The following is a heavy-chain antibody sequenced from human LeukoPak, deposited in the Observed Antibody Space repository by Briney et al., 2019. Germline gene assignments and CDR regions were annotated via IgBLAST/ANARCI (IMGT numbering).Heavy chain of an antibody. CDR1: GGSISSGSYY. D-gene: IGHD3-10*01. J-gene: IGHJ4*02. V-gene: IGHV4-61*02. CDR2: IYTSGST. Sequence: SETLSLTCTVSGGSISSGSYYWSWIRQPAGKGLEWIGRIYTSGSTNYNPSLKSRVTISVDTSKNQFSLKLSSVTAADTAVYYCARRVRVPDWGSGSYPYYFDYWGQGTLVTVSS. CDR3: ARRVRVPDWGSGSYPYYFDY.